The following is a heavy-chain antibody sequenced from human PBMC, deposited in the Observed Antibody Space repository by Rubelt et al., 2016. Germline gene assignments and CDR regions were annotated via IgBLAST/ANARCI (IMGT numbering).Heavy chain of an antibody. D-gene: IGHD5-18*01. J-gene: IGHJ6*02. CDR1: GGTFSSYA. CDR3: ARGRSPPDTAMVWYYGMDV. V-gene: IGHV1-69*10. Sequence: QVQLVQSGAEVKKPGSSVKVSCKASGGTFSSYAISWVRQAPGQGLEWMGGIIPILGIANYAQKFQGRVTITADKSTSTAYMELSSLRSEDTAVYYCARGRSPPDTAMVWYYGMDVWGQGTTVTVSS. CDR2: IIPILGIA.